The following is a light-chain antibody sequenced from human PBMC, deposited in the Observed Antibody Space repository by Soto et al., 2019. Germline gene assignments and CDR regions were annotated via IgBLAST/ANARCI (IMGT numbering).Light chain of an antibody. CDR2: AAS. J-gene: IGKJ1*01. CDR1: QSISSY. V-gene: IGKV1-39*01. Sequence: DIQMSQSPSSLSASVGDRVTITCRASQSISSYLNWYQRKPGKAPKLLIYAASSLQSGVPSRFSGSGSGTDFTLTISSLQPDDFATYYCQQYNSYSLTFGQGTKVDIK. CDR3: QQYNSYSLT.